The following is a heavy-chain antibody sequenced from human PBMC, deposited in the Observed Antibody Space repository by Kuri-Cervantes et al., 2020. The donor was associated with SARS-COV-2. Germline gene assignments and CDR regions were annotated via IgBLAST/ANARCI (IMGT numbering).Heavy chain of an antibody. D-gene: IGHD3-16*01. CDR1: GFTFSSYG. V-gene: IGHV3-30*02. J-gene: IGHJ3*02. Sequence: GGSLRLSCAASGFTFSSYGMHWVRQAPGKGLEWVAVIWYGGSNKYYADSVKGRFTISRDNSKNTLYLQMNSLRAEDTAVYYCAKDGGLQEGPDAFDIWGQGTMVTVSS. CDR2: IWYGGSNK. CDR3: AKDGGLQEGPDAFDI.